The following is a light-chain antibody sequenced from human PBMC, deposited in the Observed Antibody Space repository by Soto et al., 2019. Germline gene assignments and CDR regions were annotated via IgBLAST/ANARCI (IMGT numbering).Light chain of an antibody. Sequence: QSALTQPRSVSGSPGQSVTISCTGTSSDVGGYDYVSWFQHHPGNVPKLMIYDVIKRPSGVPDRFSASKSGNTASLTISGLQAEDEADYYCCSYGGYFWVFGGGTKLTVL. V-gene: IGLV2-11*01. CDR2: DVI. CDR3: CSYGGYFWV. J-gene: IGLJ3*02. CDR1: SSDVGGYDY.